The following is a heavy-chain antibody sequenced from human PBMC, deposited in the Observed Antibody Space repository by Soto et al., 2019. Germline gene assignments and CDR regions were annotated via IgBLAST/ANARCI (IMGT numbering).Heavy chain of an antibody. J-gene: IGHJ6*02. CDR2: IMPIFRTP. CDR1: GGTFSTSA. CDR3: ARAKDRHQLGGNYYYMLDV. V-gene: IGHV1-69*13. Sequence: QVQLEQSGAEVKKPGSSVKVSCKASGGTFSTSAISWVRQAPGQGLEWMGGIMPIFRTPDYGKKFQGRGTITADGSTSTAYMELRGLRSDDTAVYYCARAKDRHQLGGNYYYMLDVWGQGTTVTVSS. D-gene: IGHD3-3*02.